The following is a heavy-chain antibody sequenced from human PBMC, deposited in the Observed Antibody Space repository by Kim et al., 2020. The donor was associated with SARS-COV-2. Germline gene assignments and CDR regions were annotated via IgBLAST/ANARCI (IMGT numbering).Heavy chain of an antibody. CDR2: MNPNSGNT. CDR3: ARAHGSGSYYVVQVNWFDP. V-gene: IGHV1-8*01. Sequence: ASVKVSCKASGYTFTSYDINWVRQATGQGLEWMGWMNPNSGNTGYAQKFQGRVTMTRNTSISTAYMELSSLRSEDTAVYYCARAHGSGSYYVVQVNWFDPWGQGTLVTVSS. CDR1: GYTFTSYD. D-gene: IGHD3-10*01. J-gene: IGHJ5*02.